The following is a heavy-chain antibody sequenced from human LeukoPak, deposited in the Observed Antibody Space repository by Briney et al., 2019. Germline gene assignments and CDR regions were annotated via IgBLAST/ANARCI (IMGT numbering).Heavy chain of an antibody. V-gene: IGHV3-74*03. CDR3: ARGYSWGLDY. Sequence: GGSLRLSCAASGFTFNTYSMHRVRQAPGKGLVWLSRLAADGTDSKYADSVKGRFTISRDNAKDTLYLQMNSLGAGDTAVYYCARGYSWGLDYWGQGALVTVSS. J-gene: IGHJ4*02. CDR1: GFTFNTYS. CDR2: LAADGTDS. D-gene: IGHD7-27*01.